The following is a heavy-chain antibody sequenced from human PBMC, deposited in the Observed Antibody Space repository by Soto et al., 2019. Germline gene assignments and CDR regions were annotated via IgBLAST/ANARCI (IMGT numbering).Heavy chain of an antibody. CDR1: GYSFTSYW. CDR3: ASQSVAGSQFFYYGMDV. CDR2: IYPGDSDT. D-gene: IGHD6-19*01. J-gene: IGHJ6*02. Sequence: GESLKISCKGSGYSFTSYWIGWVRQMPGKGLEWMGIIYPGDSDTRYSPSFQGQVTISADKSISTAYLQWSSLKASDTAMYYCASQSVAGSQFFYYGMDVWGQGTTVTVSS. V-gene: IGHV5-51*01.